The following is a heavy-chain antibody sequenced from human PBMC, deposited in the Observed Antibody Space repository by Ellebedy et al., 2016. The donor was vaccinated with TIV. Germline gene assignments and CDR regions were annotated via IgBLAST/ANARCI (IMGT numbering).Heavy chain of an antibody. J-gene: IGHJ4*02. CDR1: GFTSSLYW. CDR2: IKQDGSEK. V-gene: IGHV3-7*03. CDR3: AKDQDCEGGSCDFIISYYLDY. D-gene: IGHD2-15*01. Sequence: GESLKISXAASGFTSSLYWMTWVRQAPGKGLEWVANIKQDGSEKYYVDSVKGRFTISRDNAKNSLYLQMRSLRVEDTAVYYCAKDQDCEGGSCDFIISYYLDYWGQGTLVTVSS.